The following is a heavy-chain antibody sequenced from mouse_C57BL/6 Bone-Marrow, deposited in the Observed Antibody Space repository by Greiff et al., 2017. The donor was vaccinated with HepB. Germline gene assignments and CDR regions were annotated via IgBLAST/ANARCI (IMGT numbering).Heavy chain of an antibody. CDR2: IYPGDGDT. Sequence: LVEPGASVKISCQASGYAFSSSWMNWVKQRPGKGLEWIGRIYPGDGDTNYNGKFKGKATLTADKSSSTAYMQLSSLTSEDSAVYFCARYYYGSSYWYFDVWGTGTTVTVSS. J-gene: IGHJ1*03. D-gene: IGHD1-1*01. V-gene: IGHV1-82*01. CDR3: ARYYYGSSYWYFDV. CDR1: GYAFSSSW.